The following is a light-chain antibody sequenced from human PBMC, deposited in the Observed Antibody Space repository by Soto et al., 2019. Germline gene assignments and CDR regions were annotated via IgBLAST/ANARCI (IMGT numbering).Light chain of an antibody. Sequence: EIVMTHSPHTLSVSPGGRETLSSRASESVSSNLAWHQQKPGQDPRLLIYGASNRATGIPDRFSGSGSGTDFTLTISRLEPDDFAVYYRKQYGSSGTFGQGTKVDIK. CDR2: GAS. V-gene: IGKV3-20*01. CDR3: KQYGSSGT. CDR1: ESVSSN. J-gene: IGKJ1*01.